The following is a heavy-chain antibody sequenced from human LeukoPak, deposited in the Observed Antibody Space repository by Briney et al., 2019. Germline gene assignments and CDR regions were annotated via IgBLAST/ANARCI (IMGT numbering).Heavy chain of an antibody. D-gene: IGHD3-22*01. CDR2: IIPILGIA. Sequence: ASVKVSCKASGGTFSSCTISWVRQAPGQGLEWMGRIIPILGIANYAQKFQGRVTITADKSTSTAYMELSSLRSEDTAVYYCARRYDSSGYYGEESWGQGTLVTVSS. CDR3: ARRYDSSGYYGEES. CDR1: GGTFSSCT. V-gene: IGHV1-69*02. J-gene: IGHJ4*02.